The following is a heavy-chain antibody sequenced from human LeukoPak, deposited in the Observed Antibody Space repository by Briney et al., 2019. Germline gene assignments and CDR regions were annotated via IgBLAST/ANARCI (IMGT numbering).Heavy chain of an antibody. J-gene: IGHJ4*02. CDR1: GFTFSSYG. CDR3: AKDLGGYSGYGNFDY. Sequence: GGSLRLSCAASGFTFSSYGMSWVRQAPGKGLEWVSAISGSGGSTYYADSVKGRFTISRDNSKNTLYLQMNSLRAEDTAVYYCAKDLGGYSGYGNFDYWGQGTLVTVSS. V-gene: IGHV3-23*01. CDR2: ISGSGGST. D-gene: IGHD5-12*01.